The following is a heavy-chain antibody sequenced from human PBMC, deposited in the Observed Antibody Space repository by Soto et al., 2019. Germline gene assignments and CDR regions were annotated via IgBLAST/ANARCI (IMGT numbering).Heavy chain of an antibody. CDR3: ARLFGEGYSGTYALAY. D-gene: IGHD1-26*01. J-gene: IGHJ4*02. CDR1: GGTFNNYA. CDR2: IFPLFGTA. V-gene: IGHV1-69*06. Sequence: SVKVSCKTSGGTFNNYAISWVRQAPGQGLEWMGGIFPLFGTANYAQKFEGRVTITADKSTDTVYMELRSLKSEDTAVYYCARLFGEGYSGTYALAYWAQGTLVPVSS.